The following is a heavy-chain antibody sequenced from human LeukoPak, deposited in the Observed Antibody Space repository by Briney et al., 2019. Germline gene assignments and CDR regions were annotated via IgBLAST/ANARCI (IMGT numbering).Heavy chain of an antibody. D-gene: IGHD3-22*01. Sequence: PGGSLRLSCAPSGFIFSTYAMSWVRQAPGKGLEWVSAVSRSGANTYYADSVKGRFTISRDNSKNTVHLQMNRRSAEDTAVYYCAQIPRDCDSSGSQSYFAYWGQGTLVAVSS. CDR1: GFIFSTYA. V-gene: IGHV3-23*01. J-gene: IGHJ4*02. CDR3: AQIPRDCDSSGSQSYFAY. CDR2: VSRSGANT.